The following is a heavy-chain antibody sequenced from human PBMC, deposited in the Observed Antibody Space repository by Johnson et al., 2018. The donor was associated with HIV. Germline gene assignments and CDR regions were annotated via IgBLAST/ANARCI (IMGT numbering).Heavy chain of an antibody. V-gene: IGHV3-48*01. CDR2: ISSSGSTI. Sequence: VQLVESGGGMVQPGRSLSLTCAASGFTFSNYGMHWVRQAPGKGLEWVSYISSSGSTIYYADSVKGRFTISRDNSKNTLYLQMNSLRAEDTAVYYCAKDKGYYDSSGPKGIWGQGTMVTVSS. CDR1: GFTFSNYG. CDR3: AKDKGYYDSSGPKGI. D-gene: IGHD3-22*01. J-gene: IGHJ3*02.